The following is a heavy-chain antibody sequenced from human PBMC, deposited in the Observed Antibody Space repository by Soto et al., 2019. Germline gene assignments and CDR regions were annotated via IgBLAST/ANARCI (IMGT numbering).Heavy chain of an antibody. J-gene: IGHJ4*02. D-gene: IGHD3-22*01. Sequence: GGSLRISCAASGFTFSSYWMSWVRQAPGKGPEWMANIKQDGSEKYYVDSVKGRFTISRDNAKSSLYLQMNSLRAEDTAVYYCVRGRGYYDSRGQGTLVTVSS. CDR3: VRGRGYYDS. CDR1: GFTFSSYW. CDR2: IKQDGSEK. V-gene: IGHV3-7*01.